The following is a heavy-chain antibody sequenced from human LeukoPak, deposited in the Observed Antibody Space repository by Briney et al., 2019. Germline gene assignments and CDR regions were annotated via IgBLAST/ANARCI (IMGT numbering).Heavy chain of an antibody. D-gene: IGHD6-6*01. CDR1: GSTFYDYG. CDR2: INWNGGST. J-gene: IGHJ4*02. Sequence: GGPLRPSCAASGSTFYDYGMSWVRQAPGKGLEWVSGINWNGGSTCYADSVEGRFTTSRDNAKNYLYLQMNSLRAEDTALYYCARAAGSSSTEYYFDYWGQGTLVTVSS. V-gene: IGHV3-20*04. CDR3: ARAAGSSSTEYYFDY.